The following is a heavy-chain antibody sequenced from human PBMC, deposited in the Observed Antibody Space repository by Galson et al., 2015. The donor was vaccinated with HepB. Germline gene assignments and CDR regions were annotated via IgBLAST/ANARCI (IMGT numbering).Heavy chain of an antibody. V-gene: IGHV3-48*02. Sequence: SLRLSCAASGFTFSSYSMNWVRQAPGKGLEWVSYISSSSSTIYYADSVKGRFTISRDNAKNSLYLQMNSLRDEDTAVYYCARDRVGSMAEYYGMDVWGQGTTVTVSS. CDR2: ISSSSSTI. D-gene: IGHD1-14*01. CDR3: ARDRVGSMAEYYGMDV. CDR1: GFTFSSYS. J-gene: IGHJ6*02.